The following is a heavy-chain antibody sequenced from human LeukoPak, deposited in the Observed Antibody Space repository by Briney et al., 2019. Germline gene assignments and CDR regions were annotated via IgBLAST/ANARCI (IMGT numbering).Heavy chain of an antibody. J-gene: IGHJ5*02. CDR1: GYSFTSYW. D-gene: IGHD1-1*01. Sequence: GESLKISCKGCGYSFTSYWIGWVRQMPGKGLKRMGIIYPGDSDTRYSPSFQGQVTISADKSISTAYLQWSSLKASDTAMYYCARHGPKNGNWFDPWGQGTLVTVSS. CDR2: IYPGDSDT. V-gene: IGHV5-51*01. CDR3: ARHGPKNGNWFDP.